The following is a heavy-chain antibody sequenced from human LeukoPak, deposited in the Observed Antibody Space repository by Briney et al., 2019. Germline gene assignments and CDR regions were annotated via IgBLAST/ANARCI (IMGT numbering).Heavy chain of an antibody. CDR2: IWYDGSNK. D-gene: IGHD2-15*01. CDR1: GFTFSNYG. Sequence: GRSLRLSCAASGFTFSNYGMHWVRQAPGKRQEWVAVIWYDGSNKYYGDSVKGRFTISRDNSKNTLYLQMNSLRADDTAVYYCARALCSGGTCYLDYWGQGTLVTVSS. CDR3: ARALCSGGTCYLDY. V-gene: IGHV3-33*01. J-gene: IGHJ4*02.